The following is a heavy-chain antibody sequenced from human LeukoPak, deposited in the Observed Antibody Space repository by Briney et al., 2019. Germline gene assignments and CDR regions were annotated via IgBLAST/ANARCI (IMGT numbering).Heavy chain of an antibody. CDR2: INPKNAAT. Sequence: EASVKVSCKASGYTFTGHYLHWVRQAPGQGLEWMGWINPKNAATNYAQKFQGGVTMTRDTFITTAYMELSSLRSDDTAVYYCARDVGEYCSSTNCYASHYWGQGTLVTVSS. CDR1: GYTFTGHY. D-gene: IGHD2-2*01. V-gene: IGHV1-2*02. CDR3: ARDVGEYCSSTNCYASHY. J-gene: IGHJ4*02.